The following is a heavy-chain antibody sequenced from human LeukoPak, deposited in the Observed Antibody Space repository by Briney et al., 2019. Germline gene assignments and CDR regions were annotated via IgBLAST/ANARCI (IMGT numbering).Heavy chain of an antibody. J-gene: IGHJ4*02. Sequence: ASVKVSCKVSRYTFTDYYMHWVQQAPGKGLEWMALVDPEDGETIYAEKFQGRVTITADTSADTAYMELSSLRSEDTAVYYCATVPYCSTTSCYTGYWGQGTLVTVSS. CDR1: RYTFTDYY. CDR2: VDPEDGET. V-gene: IGHV1-69-2*01. CDR3: ATVPYCSTTSCYTGY. D-gene: IGHD2-2*02.